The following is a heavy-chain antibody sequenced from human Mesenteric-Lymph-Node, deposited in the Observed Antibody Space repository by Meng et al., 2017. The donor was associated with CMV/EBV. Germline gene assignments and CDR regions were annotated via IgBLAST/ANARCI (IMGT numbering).Heavy chain of an antibody. D-gene: IGHD6-13*01. J-gene: IGHJ4*02. Sequence: QMTLKESGPTLVTPTQTFTLSGTFAGFSLSSSGVGVGWLRQPPGKALEWLALIYWDDDKRYSPSLKSRLTITKGTSNNQVVLTMTNMDPVDTSTYNCAHSSGIAAAGPFYFDYWGQGTLVTVSS. V-gene: IGHV2-5*02. CDR2: IYWDDDK. CDR3: AHSSGIAAAGPFYFDY. CDR1: GFSLSSSGVG.